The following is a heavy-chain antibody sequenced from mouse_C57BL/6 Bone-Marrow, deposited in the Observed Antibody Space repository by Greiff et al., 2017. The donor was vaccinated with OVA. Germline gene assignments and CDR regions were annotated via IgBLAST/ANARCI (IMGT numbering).Heavy chain of an antibody. J-gene: IGHJ3*01. CDR1: GFSFTTYA. CDR2: IRSKSNNYAT. V-gene: IGHV10-1*01. Sequence: EVKLQESGGGLVQPKGSLKLSCAASGFSFTTYAMNWVRQAPGKGLEWVARIRSKSNNYATYYADSVKDRFTISRDDSESMLYLQMNNLKTEDTAMYYCVRLLRSFAYWGQGTLVTVSA. D-gene: IGHD1-1*01. CDR3: VRLLRSFAY.